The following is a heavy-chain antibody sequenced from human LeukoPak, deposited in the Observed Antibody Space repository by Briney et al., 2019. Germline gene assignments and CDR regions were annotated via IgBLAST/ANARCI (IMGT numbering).Heavy chain of an antibody. J-gene: IGHJ4*02. Sequence: GGSLRLSCAASGFTFSSYAMSWVRQAPGKGLEWVSAISGSCGSTYYADSVKGRFTISRDNSKNTLYLQMNRLRAGGKGVYLCGKFPVPPCGWWVDYWGQGTLVTLSS. CDR2: ISGSCGST. CDR1: GFTFSSYA. V-gene: IGHV3-23*01. D-gene: IGHD2-21*01. CDR3: GKFPVPPCGWWVDY.